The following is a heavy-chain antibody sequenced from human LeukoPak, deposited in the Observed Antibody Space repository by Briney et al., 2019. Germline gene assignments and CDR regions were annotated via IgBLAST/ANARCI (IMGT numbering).Heavy chain of an antibody. CDR2: IQYST. D-gene: IGHD6-13*01. Sequence: SETLSLTCTVSGGSISDYYWSWIRQPPGKGLEWIGHIQYSTNYNTSLKSRVTISVDTSKNQFSLKLNSVTAADTAVYYCARDLELGYWGQGILVTVSS. CDR3: ARDLELGY. V-gene: IGHV4-59*01. CDR1: GGSISDYY. J-gene: IGHJ4*02.